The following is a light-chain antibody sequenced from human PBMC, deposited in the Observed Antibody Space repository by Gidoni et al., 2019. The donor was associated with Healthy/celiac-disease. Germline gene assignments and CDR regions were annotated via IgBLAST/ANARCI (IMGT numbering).Light chain of an antibody. CDR1: QDISNY. Sequence: DIQMTQSPSSLSASVGDRVTITCQASQDISNYLNWYQQKPGKAPKLLIYDASNLETGVPSMCIGSGSGTDFTFTISSLQPEDIATYYCQQYDNLPLTFGGXTKVEIK. CDR3: QQYDNLPLT. V-gene: IGKV1-33*01. J-gene: IGKJ4*01. CDR2: DAS.